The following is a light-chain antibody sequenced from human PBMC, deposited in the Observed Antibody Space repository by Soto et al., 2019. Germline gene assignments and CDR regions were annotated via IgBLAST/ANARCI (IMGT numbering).Light chain of an antibody. CDR3: QSYDSSLSGFYV. V-gene: IGLV2-14*01. J-gene: IGLJ1*01. Sequence: QSVLTQPASVSGSPGQSITISCTGTTSDVGGYDYVSWYQQHPGKGPKLLIYEVRNRPSGVPDRFSGSKSGTSASLAITGLQAEDEADYYCQSYDSSLSGFYVFGTGTKVTVL. CDR2: EVR. CDR1: TSDVGGYDY.